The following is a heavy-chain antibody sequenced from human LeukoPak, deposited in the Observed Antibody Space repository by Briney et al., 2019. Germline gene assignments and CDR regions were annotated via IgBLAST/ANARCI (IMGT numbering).Heavy chain of an antibody. CDR2: IIPIFGTA. D-gene: IGHD3-9*01. V-gene: IGHV1-69*13. J-gene: IGHJ4*02. CDR1: GGTFISYA. CDR3: AILPLTISTPDY. Sequence: SVKVSCKASGGTFISYAISWVRQAPGQGLEWMGGIIPIFGTANYAQKFQGRVTITADESTSTAYMELSSLRSEDTAVYYCAILPLTISTPDYWGQGTLVTVPS.